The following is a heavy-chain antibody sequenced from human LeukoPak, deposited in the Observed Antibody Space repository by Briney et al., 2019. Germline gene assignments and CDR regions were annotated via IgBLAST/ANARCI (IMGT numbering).Heavy chain of an antibody. CDR1: GFTFTDYY. V-gene: IGHV1-2*02. Sequence: ASVKVSCKASGFTFTDYYIHWARQAPGQGLEWMGWINSNTGATNYAQNFQGRVTMTRDTSISTAYMDLSRLTSDDTAMYYCVRDVTRGGFWGQGTLVTVSS. CDR3: VRDVTRGGF. CDR2: INSNTGAT. D-gene: IGHD3-16*01. J-gene: IGHJ4*02.